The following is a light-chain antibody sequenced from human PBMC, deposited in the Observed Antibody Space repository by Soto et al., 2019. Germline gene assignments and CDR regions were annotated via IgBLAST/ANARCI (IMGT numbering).Light chain of an antibody. J-gene: IGKJ1*01. CDR1: QSGSGN. Sequence: EIVMTQSPATLSVSPGERATLSCRASQSGSGNLAWYQQQPGQAPRLLIYGASTGATGIPARFSGSGSGTEFTLTISSLQSEDFAVYYCQQYNNLPRTFGQGTKVEIK. V-gene: IGKV3-15*01. CDR2: GAS. CDR3: QQYNNLPRT.